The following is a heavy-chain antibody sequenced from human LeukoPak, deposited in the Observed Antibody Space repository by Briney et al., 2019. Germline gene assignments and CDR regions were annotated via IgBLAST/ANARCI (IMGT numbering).Heavy chain of an antibody. CDR3: VRSYDF. CDR2: IRTDGTYS. Sequence: PGGSLRLSCAASGFTFSSYWMHWVRQAPGKGLVWVSGIRTDGTYSTYADSVKGRFTISRDNAKNTLYLQMNSLRAEDTAVYFCVRSYDFWGQGTLVSVSS. V-gene: IGHV3-74*01. CDR1: GFTFSSYW. J-gene: IGHJ4*02. D-gene: IGHD3-3*01.